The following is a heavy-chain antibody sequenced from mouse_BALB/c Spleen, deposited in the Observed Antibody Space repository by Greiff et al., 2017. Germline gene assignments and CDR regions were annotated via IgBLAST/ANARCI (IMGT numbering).Heavy chain of an antibody. J-gene: IGHJ4*01. CDR2: ISSGSSTI. D-gene: IGHD3-3*01. V-gene: IGHV5-17*02. Sequence: EVKLVESGGGLVQPGGSRKLSCAASGFTFSSFGMHWVRQAPEKGLEWVAYISSGSSTIYYADTVKGRFTISRDNPKNTLFLQMTSLRSEDTAMYYCARTRDWAMDYWGQGTSVTVSS. CDR3: ARTRDWAMDY. CDR1: GFTFSSFG.